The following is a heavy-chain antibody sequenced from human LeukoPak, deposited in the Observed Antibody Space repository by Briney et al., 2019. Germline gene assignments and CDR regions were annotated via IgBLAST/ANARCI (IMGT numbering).Heavy chain of an antibody. CDR3: AKELTTERTPGVDS. CDR2: IWYYGRNK. D-gene: IGHD4-17*01. CDR1: GFTFSIYG. Sequence: PGGSLRLSCAASGFTFSIYGMLWVRQAPGKGLVWVAVIWYYGRNKYYADSVKGRFIISRDNSKNTLFLQVNSLRVEDTAVYFRAKELTTERTPGVDSWGQGTLVSVSS. V-gene: IGHV3-33*06. J-gene: IGHJ4*02.